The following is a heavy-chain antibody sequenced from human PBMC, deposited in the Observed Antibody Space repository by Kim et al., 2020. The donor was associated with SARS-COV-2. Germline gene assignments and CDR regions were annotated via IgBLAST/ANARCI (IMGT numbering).Heavy chain of an antibody. J-gene: IGHJ5*02. Sequence: SRVTISVDTSKNQFSLKLSSVTAADTAVYYCARSEAYYYDSSGYRGGFDPWGQGTLVTVSS. CDR3: ARSEAYYYDSSGYRGGFDP. D-gene: IGHD3-22*01. V-gene: IGHV4-39*01.